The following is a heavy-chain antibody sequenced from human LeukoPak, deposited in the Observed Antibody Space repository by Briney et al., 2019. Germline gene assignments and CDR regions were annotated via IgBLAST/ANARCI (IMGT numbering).Heavy chain of an antibody. V-gene: IGHV3-23*01. Sequence: GGSLRLSCAASGFTFISSAMSWVRQAPGKGLEWVSTISGFGENTYYADSVKGRFTISRDNFKSALFLQMNSLRAEDTAVYYCVRDGYSYGFMLAFDIWGLGTRVTVSS. CDR1: GFTFISSA. CDR2: ISGFGENT. J-gene: IGHJ3*02. D-gene: IGHD5-18*01. CDR3: VRDGYSYGFMLAFDI.